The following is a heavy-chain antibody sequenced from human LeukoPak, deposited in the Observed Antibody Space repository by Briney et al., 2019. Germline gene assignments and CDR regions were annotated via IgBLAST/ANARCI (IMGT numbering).Heavy chain of an antibody. J-gene: IGHJ6*02. CDR2: INHSGNT. Sequence: SETLSLTCAVYGGSFSGYYWSWIRQPPGKGLEWIGEINHSGNTNYNPSLKSRVTISVDTSKNQFSLKLSSVTAADTAVYYCARQGYDILTGPYGMDVWGQGTTVTVSS. CDR3: ARQGYDILTGPYGMDV. V-gene: IGHV4-34*01. D-gene: IGHD3-9*01. CDR1: GGSFSGYY.